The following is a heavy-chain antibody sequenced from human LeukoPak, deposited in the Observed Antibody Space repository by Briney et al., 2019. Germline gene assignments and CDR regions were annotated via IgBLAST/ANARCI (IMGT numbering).Heavy chain of an antibody. CDR2: IGGDGVGR. Sequence: GGSLRLSCAVSGFIFKNYAMMWVRQAPGKGLEWVSAIGGDGVGRDYSDSVKGRFTISRDNSKNTLYLQMNSLRVEDTALYFCGRRGGGPPDNWGRGTLVTASS. V-gene: IGHV3-23*01. J-gene: IGHJ4*02. D-gene: IGHD3-16*01. CDR1: GFIFKNYA. CDR3: GRRGGGPPDN.